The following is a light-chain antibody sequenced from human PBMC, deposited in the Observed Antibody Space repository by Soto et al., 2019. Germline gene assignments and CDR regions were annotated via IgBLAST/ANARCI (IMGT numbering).Light chain of an antibody. CDR1: QSVSNNY. Sequence: EILLTQSPGTLSLSPVGVATLSFRASQSVSNNYLAWYQQKPGQAPRLLIYGASNRATGIPDRFSGSGSGTDFTLTISRLEPEDFAVYYCQQYGSSGTFGQGTKVDIK. V-gene: IGKV3-20*01. CDR2: GAS. J-gene: IGKJ1*01. CDR3: QQYGSSGT.